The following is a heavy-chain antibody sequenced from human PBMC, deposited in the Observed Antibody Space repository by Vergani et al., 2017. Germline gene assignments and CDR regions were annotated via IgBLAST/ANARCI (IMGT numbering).Heavy chain of an antibody. CDR2: IYHSGGA. J-gene: IGHJ4*02. Sequence: QLHLQESGPGLVKPSETLSLTCTVSGGSITSSSYYWGWIRQPPGKGLEWIGNIYHSGGAYYNPSLKGRVTISVDTSKNQFSLEVTSVTAADTAIYFCARTESFILRYFHGALWGQGTVVTVSS. CDR1: GGSITSSSYY. V-gene: IGHV4-39*01. D-gene: IGHD3-9*01. CDR3: ARTESFILRYFHGAL.